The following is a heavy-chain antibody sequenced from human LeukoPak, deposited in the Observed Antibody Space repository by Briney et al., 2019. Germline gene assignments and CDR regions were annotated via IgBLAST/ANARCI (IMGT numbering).Heavy chain of an antibody. J-gene: IGHJ4*02. CDR1: GFTVSSNY. D-gene: IGHD5-12*01. CDR2: IYSGGST. V-gene: IGHV3-53*01. Sequence: PGGSLRLSCAASGFTVSSNYMSWVRQAPGKGLEWVSVIYSGGSTYYADSVKGRFTISRDNSKNTLYLQMNSLRAEDTAVYYCAKSGYDYNFDYWGQGTLVTVSS. CDR3: AKSGYDYNFDY.